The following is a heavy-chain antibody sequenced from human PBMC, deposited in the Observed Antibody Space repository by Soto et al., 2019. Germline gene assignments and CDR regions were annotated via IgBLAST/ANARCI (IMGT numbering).Heavy chain of an antibody. J-gene: IGHJ6*02. CDR1: GGTFSSYA. V-gene: IGHV1-69*13. CDR2: IIPIFGTA. CDR3: ARSYSFAQRVYYYYPLDV. D-gene: IGHD5-18*01. Sequence: GASVKVSCKASGGTFSSYAISWVRQAPGQGLEWMGGIIPIFGTANYAQKFQGRVTITADESTSTAYMELSSLRSEDTGVYYCARSYSFAQRVYYYYPLDVWGQGTAVTVSS.